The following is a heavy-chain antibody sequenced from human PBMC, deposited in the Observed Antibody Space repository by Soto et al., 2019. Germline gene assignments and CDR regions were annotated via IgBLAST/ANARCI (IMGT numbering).Heavy chain of an antibody. V-gene: IGHV4-39*01. CDR2: MYYTGNK. CDR3: ARRSSSSLGSLFDP. CDR1: GGSISSGTYY. D-gene: IGHD6-6*01. Sequence: SETLSLTCTVSGGSISSGTYYWDWIRQPPGKGLEWIGAMYYTGNKNYNPSLESRVTMSVDTSKNQFSLKLSSVTPTDTAVYYCARRSSSSLGSLFDPWGRGILVTVSS. J-gene: IGHJ5*02.